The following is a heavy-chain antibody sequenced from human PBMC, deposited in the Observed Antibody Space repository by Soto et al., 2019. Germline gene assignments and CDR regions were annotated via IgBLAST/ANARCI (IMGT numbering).Heavy chain of an antibody. V-gene: IGHV4-4*02. D-gene: IGHD6-6*01. J-gene: IGHJ4*02. CDR3: ARLVEMGPSKGAEFDS. CDR2: IYHSGST. CDR1: GGSISSSNW. Sequence: QVQLQESGAGLVKPSGTLALTCAVSGGSISSSNWWSWVRQPPGKRLEWIGEIYHSGSTNYNPSLKSRVTISVDKSKYQFSLKLSSVTAADTAVYYCARLVEMGPSKGAEFDSWGQGTLVTVSS.